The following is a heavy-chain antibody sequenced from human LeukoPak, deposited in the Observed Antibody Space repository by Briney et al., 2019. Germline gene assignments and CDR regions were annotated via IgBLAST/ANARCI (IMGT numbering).Heavy chain of an antibody. CDR3: AKWRAGDQSLDY. CDR2: ISGSGGST. J-gene: IGHJ4*02. Sequence: GGSLRLSCAASGFTFSSYAMSWVRQAPGKGLEWVSAISGSGGSTYYADSVKGRFTISRDNSKNTLYLQMNSLRAEDTAVCYCAKWRAGDQSLDYWGQGTLVTVSS. V-gene: IGHV3-23*01. CDR1: GFTFSSYA. D-gene: IGHD7-27*01.